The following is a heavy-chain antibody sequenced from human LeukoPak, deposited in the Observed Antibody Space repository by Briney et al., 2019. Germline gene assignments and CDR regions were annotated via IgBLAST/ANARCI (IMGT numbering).Heavy chain of an antibody. Sequence: SETLSLTCAVYGGSFSGYYWSWIRQPPGKGLEWIGEINHGGSTNYNPSLKSRVTISVDTSKNQFSLKLSSVTAADTAVYYCARGRGAARSRGYFDYWGQGTLVTVSS. CDR3: ARGRGAARSRGYFDY. CDR2: INHGGST. V-gene: IGHV4-34*01. J-gene: IGHJ4*02. CDR1: GGSFSGYY. D-gene: IGHD6-6*01.